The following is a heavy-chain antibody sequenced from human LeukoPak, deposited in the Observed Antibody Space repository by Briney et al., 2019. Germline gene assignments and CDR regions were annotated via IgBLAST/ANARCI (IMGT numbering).Heavy chain of an antibody. Sequence: SETLSLTCTVSGGFISSNYWSWIRQPPGKGLEYIGYIDNTGSINYNPSLGSRVTLSIDRSKKQFSLKLRSVTAADTAVYYCASITPGRTTTVGWDYYGMDVWGQGTTVTVSS. V-gene: IGHV4-59*08. CDR1: GGFISSNY. CDR3: ASITPGRTTTVGWDYYGMDV. CDR2: IDNTGSI. D-gene: IGHD1-1*01. J-gene: IGHJ6*02.